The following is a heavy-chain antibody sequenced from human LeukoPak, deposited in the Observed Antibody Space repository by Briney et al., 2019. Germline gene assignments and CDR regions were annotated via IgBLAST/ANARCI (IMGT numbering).Heavy chain of an antibody. CDR2: ISAGNGNT. CDR3: ARERKPTGAAGMKYYYYGMDV. V-gene: IGHV1-3*01. CDR1: GYTFTSYA. Sequence: ASVKVSCKASGYTFTSYAIHWVRQAPGQRLEWMGWISAGNGNTKYSQKFQGRVTITRDTSASTAYMELSSLRSEDTAVYYCARERKPTGAAGMKYYYYGMDVWGQGTTVTVSS. D-gene: IGHD6-13*01. J-gene: IGHJ6*02.